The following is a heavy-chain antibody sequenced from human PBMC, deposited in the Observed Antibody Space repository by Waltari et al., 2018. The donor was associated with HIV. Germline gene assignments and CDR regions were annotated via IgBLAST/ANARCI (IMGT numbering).Heavy chain of an antibody. D-gene: IGHD6-6*01. V-gene: IGHV3-48*01. CDR1: GFSFSSYS. Sequence: EVQLVESGGGLVQPGGSLRLSCTASGFSFSSYSMIWVRQAPGKGLEWVSYISTSSSAIFYADSVKGRFTISRDTAKNSLYLQMNSLRAEDTAVYYCARDRTRYYFDSWGQGTLVTVSS. CDR3: ARDRTRYYFDS. CDR2: ISTSSSAI. J-gene: IGHJ4*02.